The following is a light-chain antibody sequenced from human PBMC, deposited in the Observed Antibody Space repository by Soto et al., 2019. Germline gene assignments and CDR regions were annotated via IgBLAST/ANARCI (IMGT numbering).Light chain of an antibody. V-gene: IGKV3-20*01. CDR1: QSVSNNY. Sequence: EIVLTQSPGTLSLSPGERATLSCRTSQSVSNNYLAWYQQKPGQAPRLLIYGASSRATGIPARFSGSGSGTDSTLTINGLEPEDFAVYYCQQYNDWLWTFGQGTKVHIK. CDR2: GAS. J-gene: IGKJ1*01. CDR3: QQYNDWLWT.